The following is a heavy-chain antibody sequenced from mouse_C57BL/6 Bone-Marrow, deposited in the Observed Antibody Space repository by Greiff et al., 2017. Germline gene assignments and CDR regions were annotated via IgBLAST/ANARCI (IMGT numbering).Heavy chain of an antibody. CDR2: IYPRSGNT. Sequence: VQLQQSGAELARPGASVKLSCKASGYTFTSYGISWVKQRTGQGLEWIGEIYPRSGNTYYNEKFKGKATLTADKSSSTAYMELRSLTSEDSAVYICASCVYYYGSSYYCWYFDVWGTGTTVTVSS. D-gene: IGHD1-1*01. CDR1: GYTFTSYG. J-gene: IGHJ1*03. CDR3: ASCVYYYGSSYYCWYFDV. V-gene: IGHV1-81*01.